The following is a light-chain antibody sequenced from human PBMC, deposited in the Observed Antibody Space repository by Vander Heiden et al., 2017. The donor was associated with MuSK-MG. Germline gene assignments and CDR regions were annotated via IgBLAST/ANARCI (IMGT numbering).Light chain of an antibody. CDR3: QQNHRYPHT. J-gene: IGKJ2*01. CDR1: QAIATP. V-gene: IGKV1-16*02. Sequence: DIQMIQSPSSLSASLGARVTITCRASQAIATPFAWFQQNPGKAPKSLIYAASTVQSGVPSKFSGSGSGIDFTLTISSLQPEDFATYYCQQNHRYPHTFGQGTKLEIK. CDR2: AAS.